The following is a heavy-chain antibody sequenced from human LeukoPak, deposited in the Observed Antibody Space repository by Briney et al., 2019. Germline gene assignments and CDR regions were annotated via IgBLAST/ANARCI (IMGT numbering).Heavy chain of an antibody. V-gene: IGHV3-21*01. CDR2: ISSSSNFI. CDR3: AWSSGIAAGGATNIPFDF. CDR1: GFTFSSYS. Sequence: GGSLRLSCAASGFTFSSYSMNWVRQAPGKGLEWVSSISSSSNFIYYADSVKGRFTISRDNAKNSLYLQMHSLRAEDTAVYYCAWSSGIAAGGATNIPFDFWGQGTLVTVSS. D-gene: IGHD6-13*01. J-gene: IGHJ4*02.